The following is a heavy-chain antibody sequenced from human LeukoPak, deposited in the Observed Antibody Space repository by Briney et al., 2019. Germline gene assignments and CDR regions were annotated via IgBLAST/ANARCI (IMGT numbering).Heavy chain of an antibody. D-gene: IGHD2-2*01. CDR3: AREGIVVVPAALGYFDY. CDR1: GGTFSSYA. Sequence: ASVKVSCKASGGTFSSYAISWVRQAHGQGLEWMGRIIPILGIANYAQKFQGRVTITADKSTSTAYMELSSLRSEDTAVYYCAREGIVVVPAALGYFDYWGQGTLVTVSS. CDR2: IIPILGIA. V-gene: IGHV1-69*04. J-gene: IGHJ4*02.